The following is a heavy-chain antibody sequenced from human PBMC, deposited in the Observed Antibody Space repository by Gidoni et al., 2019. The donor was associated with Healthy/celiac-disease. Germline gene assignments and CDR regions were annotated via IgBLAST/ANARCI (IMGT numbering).Heavy chain of an antibody. CDR3: ARDQVSNYSDY. V-gene: IGHV4-34*01. D-gene: IGHD6-6*01. Sequence: QVQLQQWGAGLLKPSETLSLTCAVYGGSFSGYYWSWIRQTPGKGLEWIGEINHSGSTNYNPSLKSRVTISVDTSKNQFSLKLSSVTAADTAVYYCARDQVSNYSDYWGQGTLVTVSS. J-gene: IGHJ4*02. CDR1: GGSFSGYY. CDR2: INHSGST.